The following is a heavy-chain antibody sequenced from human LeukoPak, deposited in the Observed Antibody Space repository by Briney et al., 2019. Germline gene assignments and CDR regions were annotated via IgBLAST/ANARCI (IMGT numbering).Heavy chain of an antibody. D-gene: IGHD6-13*01. Sequence: PGGSLRLSCAASGFTFSSYAMSWVRQAPGKGLEWVSAISGSGGSTYYADSVKGRFTISRDNSKNTLYLQMNSLRAEDTAVYYCAKNGTSFSSWYLSYFDYWGQGTLVTVSS. CDR2: ISGSGGST. CDR3: AKNGTSFSSWYLSYFDY. V-gene: IGHV3-23*01. CDR1: GFTFSSYA. J-gene: IGHJ4*02.